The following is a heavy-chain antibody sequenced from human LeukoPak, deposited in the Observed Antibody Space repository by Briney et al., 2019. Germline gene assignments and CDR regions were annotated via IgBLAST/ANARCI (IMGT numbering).Heavy chain of an antibody. D-gene: IGHD3-22*01. CDR3: ARDSVTMISWFDP. J-gene: IGHJ5*02. CDR2: INPNSGGT. CDR1: GYTFTVYY. V-gene: IGHV1-2*02. Sequence: VASVKVSCKASGYTFTVYYMHWVRQAPGQGLEWMGWINPNSGGTNYAQKFQGRVTMTRDTSISTAYMELSRLRSDDTAVYYCARDSVTMISWFDPWGQGTLVTVSS.